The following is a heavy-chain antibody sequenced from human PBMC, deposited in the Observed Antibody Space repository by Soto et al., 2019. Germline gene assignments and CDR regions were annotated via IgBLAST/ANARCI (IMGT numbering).Heavy chain of an antibody. J-gene: IGHJ6*02. CDR2: IYYSGST. V-gene: IGHV4-61*01. Sequence: AETLSLTCTVSGGSVSSGSYLWICIRQRPGKGLEWIGYIYYSGSTNYNPSLKSRVTISVDTSKNQFSLKLSSVTAADTAVYYCAREQAPLYYAMDVWGQGTTVTVSS. CDR3: AREQAPLYYAMDV. CDR1: GGSVSSGSYL.